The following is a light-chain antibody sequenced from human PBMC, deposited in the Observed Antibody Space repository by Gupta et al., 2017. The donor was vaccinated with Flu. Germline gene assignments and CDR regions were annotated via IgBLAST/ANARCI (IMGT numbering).Light chain of an antibody. CDR3: VLYMGSGLWV. CDR1: SGSVSTSYY. CDR2: STN. Sequence: VVTQEPSFSVSPGGTVTLTCGLSSGSVSTSYYPSWYQQTPGQAPRTLIYSTNTRSSGVPDRFSGSILGNKAALTITGAQADDESDYYCVLYMGSGLWVFGGGTKLTVL. J-gene: IGLJ3*02. V-gene: IGLV8-61*01.